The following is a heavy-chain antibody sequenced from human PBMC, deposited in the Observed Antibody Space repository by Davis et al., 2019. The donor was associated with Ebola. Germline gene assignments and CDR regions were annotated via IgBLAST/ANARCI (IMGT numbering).Heavy chain of an antibody. D-gene: IGHD4-17*01. Sequence: MPSETLSPTCTVPGGSIGSYYWSWIRQPPGKGLEWIGYMYYFGSTHYNPSLMSRVTISMDMSKSPFSLKLSSLTAADTAVYYCARRSTVTNGFDYWGQGVLVTVSS. CDR2: MYYFGST. CDR3: ARRSTVTNGFDY. J-gene: IGHJ4*02. CDR1: GGSIGSYY. V-gene: IGHV4-59*08.